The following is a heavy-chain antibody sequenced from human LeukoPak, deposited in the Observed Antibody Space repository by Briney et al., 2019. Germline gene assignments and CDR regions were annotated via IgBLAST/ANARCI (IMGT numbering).Heavy chain of an antibody. CDR2: ISYDASNK. D-gene: IGHD4-11*01. Sequence: SLRLSCSASGFTFSNYPMHWLRPAPGKELEWVAVISYDASNKYYTDSVKGRFTISRDNSKNTLYLQMNSLRAEDTAVYYCAKDASSTWVGGDSKWGQGTLVTVSS. V-gene: IGHV3-30-3*02. CDR3: AKDASSTWVGGDSK. CDR1: GFTFSNYP. J-gene: IGHJ4*02.